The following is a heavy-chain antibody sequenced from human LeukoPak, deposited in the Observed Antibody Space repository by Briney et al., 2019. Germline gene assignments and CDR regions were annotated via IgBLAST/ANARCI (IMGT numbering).Heavy chain of an antibody. D-gene: IGHD3-22*01. CDR1: GGTFSSYA. Sequence: SVKVSCKASGGTFSSYAISWVRQAPGQGLEWMGRIIPIFGTANYAQKFQGRVTITTDESTSTAYMELSSLRSEDTAVYYCARATHLFYDSSGYYDGAWGQGTLVTVSS. CDR2: IIPIFGTA. CDR3: ARATHLFYDSSGYYDGA. V-gene: IGHV1-69*05. J-gene: IGHJ5*02.